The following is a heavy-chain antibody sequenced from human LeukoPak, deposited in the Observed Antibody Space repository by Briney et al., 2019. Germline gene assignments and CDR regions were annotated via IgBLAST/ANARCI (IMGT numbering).Heavy chain of an antibody. Sequence: PGGSLRLSCAASGFIFSREWMHWVRQAPGRGLVWVSRVNTDGSSTVYADSVKGRFTISRDNAKNTLYLQMNSLRAEDTAVYYCARSRDIVVVPAAAPRFWGQGTLVTVSS. J-gene: IGHJ4*02. CDR2: VNTDGSST. CDR1: GFIFSREW. D-gene: IGHD2-2*01. V-gene: IGHV3-74*03. CDR3: ARSRDIVVVPAAAPRF.